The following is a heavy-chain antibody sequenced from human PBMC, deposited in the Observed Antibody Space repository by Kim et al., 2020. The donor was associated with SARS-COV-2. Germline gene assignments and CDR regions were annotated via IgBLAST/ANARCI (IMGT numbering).Heavy chain of an antibody. CDR1: GGSVSSGHH. CDR3: VQDWGRAAAG. CDR2: VSYTGST. Sequence: SETLSLTCTVSGGSVSSGHHWSWNRQPPGKGLEWIGYVSYTGSTKYNPSLKSRVSISLDTSKNQFSLTLNSVTAADTAVYYCVQDWGRAAAGWGRGTLVTVSS. V-gene: IGHV4-61*01. J-gene: IGHJ4*02. D-gene: IGHD6-13*01.